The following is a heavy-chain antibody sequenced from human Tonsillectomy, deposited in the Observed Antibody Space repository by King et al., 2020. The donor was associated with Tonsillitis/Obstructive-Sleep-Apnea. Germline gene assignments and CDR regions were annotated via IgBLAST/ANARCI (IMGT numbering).Heavy chain of an antibody. J-gene: IGHJ4*02. CDR3: ARPPGGVWSGYSRAPLGY. CDR2: INPSGGST. V-gene: IGHV1-46*01. D-gene: IGHD3-3*01. Sequence: VQLVESGAEVKKPGASVKISCKASGYTFTSYYIHWVRQAPGQGLEWMGIINPSGGSTSYAQKFQGRVTMTRDTSTSTVYMELSSLRSEDTAVYYCARPPGGVWSGYSRAPLGYWGQGTLVTVSS. CDR1: GYTFTSYY.